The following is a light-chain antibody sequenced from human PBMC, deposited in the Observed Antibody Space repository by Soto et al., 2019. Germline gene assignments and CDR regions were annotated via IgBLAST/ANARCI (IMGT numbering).Light chain of an antibody. J-gene: IGKJ2*01. V-gene: IGKV3-15*01. Sequence: EIVMTQSPATLSVSPGERATLSCRASQSVSSNLAWYQQKPGQAPRLLVYGASTRVTVIPARFSGSGSGTEFTLTINSLQSEDFAVYYCQQYNDWPPYTFGQGTKLEVK. CDR3: QQYNDWPPYT. CDR2: GAS. CDR1: QSVSSN.